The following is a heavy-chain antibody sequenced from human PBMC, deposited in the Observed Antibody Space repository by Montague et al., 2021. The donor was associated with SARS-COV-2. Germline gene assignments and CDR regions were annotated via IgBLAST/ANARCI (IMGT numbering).Heavy chain of an antibody. J-gene: IGHJ5*02. Sequence: SETLSLTCTVSGASVNASYWSWIRQPPGQGLEWIGYIHNSGTTNYKPSLRRRITMSVDTSKNEFSLRLRSVTAADTAVYYCARNRGGYDSGGYKWFDPWGQGTLVTVSS. D-gene: IGHD5-12*01. CDR2: IHNSGTT. CDR3: ARNRGGYDSGGYKWFDP. CDR1: GASVNASY. V-gene: IGHV4-59*02.